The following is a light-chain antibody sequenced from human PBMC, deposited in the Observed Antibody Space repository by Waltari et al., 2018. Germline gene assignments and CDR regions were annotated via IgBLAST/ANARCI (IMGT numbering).Light chain of an antibody. V-gene: IGLV2-14*03. J-gene: IGLJ2*01. CDR3: SSYSNTNTPYVVLL. CDR1: SSDIGGYSF. Sequence: QSALTQPASVSGSPGQSITISCTGTSSDIGGYSFVSWYQQHPGKAPKLMIYDVSNRPSGVSVHFSVSKSGNTASLTISGLQAEDEADDYCSSYSNTNTPYVVLLFGGGTKLTVL. CDR2: DVS.